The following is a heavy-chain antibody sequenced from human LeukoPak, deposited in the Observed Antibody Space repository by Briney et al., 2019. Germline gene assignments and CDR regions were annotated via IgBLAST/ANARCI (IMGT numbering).Heavy chain of an antibody. CDR2: INHSGST. Sequence: SETLSLTCAVYGGSFSGYYWSWIRQPPGKGLEWIGEINHSGSTNYNPSLKSRVTISVDTSKNQFSLKLSSVTAADTAVYYCARARGDYYDSSGYYSAFDYWGQGTLVTVSS. J-gene: IGHJ4*02. CDR3: ARARGDYYDSSGYYSAFDY. V-gene: IGHV4-34*01. CDR1: GGSFSGYY. D-gene: IGHD3-22*01.